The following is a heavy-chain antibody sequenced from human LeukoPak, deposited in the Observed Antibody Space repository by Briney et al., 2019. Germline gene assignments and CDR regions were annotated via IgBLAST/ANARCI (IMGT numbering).Heavy chain of an antibody. D-gene: IGHD3-16*01. J-gene: IGHJ4*02. V-gene: IGHV4-31*03. CDR1: GGSVSSGVYY. CDR3: ARGSHAYKIRL. Sequence: SEILSLTCTVSGGSVSSGVYYWTWIRQHPGKGLEWIGHIHYSGTIYYNPSLESRVTISTDTSKSQLSLGLSSVTAAETAVYYCARGSHAYKIRLWGQGTLVTVSS. CDR2: IHYSGTI.